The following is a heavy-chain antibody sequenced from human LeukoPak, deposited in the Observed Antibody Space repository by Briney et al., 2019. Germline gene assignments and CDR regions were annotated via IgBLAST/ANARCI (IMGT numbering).Heavy chain of an antibody. Sequence: SETLSLTCSVSGGSITSSYRNWIRQAPGKGLEWIGYIFNSVTTQYNPSLKSRVAISVDTSKNQFSLKLSSVTAADTAVYYCARAGIVDAFDVWGQGTMVTVSS. V-gene: IGHV4-59*01. D-gene: IGHD2-15*01. CDR2: IFNSVTT. CDR3: ARAGIVDAFDV. J-gene: IGHJ3*01. CDR1: GGSITSSY.